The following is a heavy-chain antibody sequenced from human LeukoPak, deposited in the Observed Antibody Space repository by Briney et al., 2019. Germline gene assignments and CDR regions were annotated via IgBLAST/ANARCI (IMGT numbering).Heavy chain of an antibody. D-gene: IGHD1/OR15-1a*01. J-gene: IGHJ5*02. CDR3: TRDPRNKGFDP. Sequence: GGSLRLSCAASGFTLSYYWMHWVRQAPGKGLGWVSCINGDGSSTNYADSVKGRFTISRDNAKNTLYLEMNSLRAEDTAVYYCTRDPRNKGFDPWGQGTLVTVSS. CDR2: INGDGSST. CDR1: GFTLSYYW. V-gene: IGHV3-74*01.